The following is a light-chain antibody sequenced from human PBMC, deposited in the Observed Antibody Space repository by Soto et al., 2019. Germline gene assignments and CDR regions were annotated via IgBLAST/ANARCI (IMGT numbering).Light chain of an antibody. CDR1: QSVSSN. V-gene: IGKV3-15*01. Sequence: EIVMTQSPATLSASPGERATLSCRASQSVSSNLAWYQQKPGQAPRLLIYGASTRATGIPARFSGSRSGTEFTLTISSLQSEDFAVYYCQQYNNWPRRLTFGGGTKVESK. CDR3: QQYNNWPRRLT. CDR2: GAS. J-gene: IGKJ4*01.